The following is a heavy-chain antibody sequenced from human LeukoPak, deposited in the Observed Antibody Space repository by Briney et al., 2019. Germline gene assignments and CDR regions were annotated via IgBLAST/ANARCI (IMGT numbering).Heavy chain of an antibody. V-gene: IGHV3-7*03. Sequence: SGGSLRLSCAASGFTFDDHGMNWVRQAPGKGLEWVANIKQDGSEKYYVDSVKGRFTISRDNAKNSLYLQMNSLRAEDTAVYHCARGGGGSDYWGQGTLVTVSS. CDR3: ARGGGGSDY. CDR2: IKQDGSEK. CDR1: GFTFDDHG. J-gene: IGHJ4*02.